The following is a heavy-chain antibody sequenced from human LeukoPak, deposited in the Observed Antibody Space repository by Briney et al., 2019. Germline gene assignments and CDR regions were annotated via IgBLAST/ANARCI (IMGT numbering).Heavy chain of an antibody. Sequence: PSETLSLTCTVSGGSITSYYWSWIRQPAGKGLEWIGRVHTNGGTNYNPPLSSRVTLSVDTSKNQLSLKLTSVTAADTALYYCARVPGRPAAVFDYWGQGTLVTVSS. CDR1: GGSITSYY. CDR3: ARVPGRPAAVFDY. V-gene: IGHV4-4*07. CDR2: VHTNGGT. D-gene: IGHD2-2*01. J-gene: IGHJ4*02.